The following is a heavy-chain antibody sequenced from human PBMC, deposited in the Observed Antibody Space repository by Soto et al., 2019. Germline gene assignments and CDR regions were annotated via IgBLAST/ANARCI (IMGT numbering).Heavy chain of an antibody. CDR3: AKNLDLWNGYYQILDS. CDR2: ISFDGTNE. J-gene: IGHJ4*02. V-gene: IGHV3-30*18. CDR1: GFTFSSYG. D-gene: IGHD3-3*01. Sequence: GGSLRLSCAASGFTFSSYGMHWVRQAPGKGLEWVAVISFDGTNEYYAESVKGRFTISRDDSKNTVYLQMNSLRAEDTAVYHCAKNLDLWNGYYQILDSWGQGSLVTVSS.